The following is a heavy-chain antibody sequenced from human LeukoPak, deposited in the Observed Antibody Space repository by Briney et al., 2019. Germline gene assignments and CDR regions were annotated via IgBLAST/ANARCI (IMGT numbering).Heavy chain of an antibody. Sequence: GRSLRLSCAASGFTFSSYGLHWVRQAPGKGLEWVAGIWYDGSNKYYADSVKGRFTISRDNSKSTLYLQMNSLRAEDTAVYYCARAGVAAAGFPNNWFDPWGQGTLVTVSS. D-gene: IGHD6-13*01. CDR2: IWYDGSNK. J-gene: IGHJ5*02. CDR3: ARAGVAAAGFPNNWFDP. V-gene: IGHV3-33*01. CDR1: GFTFSSYG.